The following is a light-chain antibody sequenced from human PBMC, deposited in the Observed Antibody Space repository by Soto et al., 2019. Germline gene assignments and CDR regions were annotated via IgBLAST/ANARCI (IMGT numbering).Light chain of an antibody. V-gene: IGKV3D-20*02. CDR1: RTFSSIY. J-gene: IGKJ5*01. Sequence: IVLTQSPGTLSLSPGEIATLSFRASRTFSSIYLAWYQQKPGQAPRLLIYGASSRATGIPDRFSGSGSGTDFTLTISRLEPEDFAVYYCQQRSNWPPITFGQGTRLEIK. CDR2: GAS. CDR3: QQRSNWPPIT.